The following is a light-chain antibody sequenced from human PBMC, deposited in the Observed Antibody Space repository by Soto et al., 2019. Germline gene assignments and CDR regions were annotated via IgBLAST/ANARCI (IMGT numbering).Light chain of an antibody. V-gene: IGLV1-44*01. CDR2: NND. J-gene: IGLJ2*01. Sequence: QSVLSQPRSASGTPGQSVAISCSGNKFNVANFAVSWYQQVPGTAPKLLIYNNDQRPSGVPDRFSGSKSGTSASLAINGLHSDDEADYSCAAWDDSLNGVVFGGGTKLTVL. CDR1: KFNVANFA. CDR3: AAWDDSLNGVV.